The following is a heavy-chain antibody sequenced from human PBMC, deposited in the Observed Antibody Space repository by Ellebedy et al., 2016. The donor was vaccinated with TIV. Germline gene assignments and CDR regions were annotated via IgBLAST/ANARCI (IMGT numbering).Heavy chain of an antibody. CDR2: INHSGST. Sequence: GSLRLSCAVYGGSFSGYYWSWIRQPPGKGLEWIGEINHSGSTNYNPSLKSRVTISVDTSKNQFSLKLSSVTAADTAVYYCARAIAAPFRDYYYGMDVWGQGTTVTVSS. CDR1: GGSFSGYY. D-gene: IGHD6-6*01. V-gene: IGHV4-34*01. J-gene: IGHJ6*02. CDR3: ARAIAAPFRDYYYGMDV.